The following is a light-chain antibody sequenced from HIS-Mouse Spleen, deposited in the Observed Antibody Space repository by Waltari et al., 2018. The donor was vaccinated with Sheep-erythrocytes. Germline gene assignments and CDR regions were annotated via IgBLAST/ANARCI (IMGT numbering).Light chain of an antibody. CDR2: EGS. CDR1: SSDVGSYNL. CDR3: CSYAGSSTPWV. V-gene: IGLV2-23*01. J-gene: IGLJ3*02. Sequence: QSALTQPASVSGSPGQSITISCTGTSSDVGSYNLVSWYQQHPGKAPNLMIYEGSKRAAGVCYQYAGAKSGNTASLTISGLQAEDEADYYCCSYAGSSTPWVFGGGTKLTVL.